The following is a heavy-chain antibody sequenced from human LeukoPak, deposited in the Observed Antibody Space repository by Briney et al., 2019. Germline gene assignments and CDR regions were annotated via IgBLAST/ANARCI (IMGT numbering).Heavy chain of an antibody. CDR3: ARCAALSGPNWLDP. D-gene: IGHD6-19*01. CDR1: GGSIIGYW. J-gene: IGHJ5*02. V-gene: IGHV4-59*01. Sequence: PSETLSLTCTVSGGSIIGYWWSWIRQPPGKGLEWIGNIRYNGNTYSNPSLKSRVTISVDTSKNQFSMKLSSVTAADTAMYYCARCAALSGPNWLDPWGRGTLVTVSS. CDR2: IRYNGNT.